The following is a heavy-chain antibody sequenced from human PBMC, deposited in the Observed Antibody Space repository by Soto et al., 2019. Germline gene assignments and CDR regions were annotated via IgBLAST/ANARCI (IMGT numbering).Heavy chain of an antibody. CDR2: ISGSGDKT. J-gene: IGHJ4*02. CDR1: GFMFSSYA. V-gene: IGHV3-23*01. Sequence: DVQVLESGGGFVQRGGSLRLSCAASGFMFSSYALSWVRQAPGKGLERVSGISGSGDKTYYADSVKGRFTISRDNTRNTVYLQMNSLRGEDTGLYYCAKNVYRSGWYDYWGQGTLVTVSS. CDR3: AKNVYRSGWYDY. D-gene: IGHD6-19*01.